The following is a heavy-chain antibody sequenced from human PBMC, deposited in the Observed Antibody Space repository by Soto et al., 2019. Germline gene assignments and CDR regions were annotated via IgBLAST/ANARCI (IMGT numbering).Heavy chain of an antibody. CDR3: ARVYFDWLLEPNWFDP. V-gene: IGHV4-59*01. CDR2: INNSGST. Sequence: SETLSLTCSVSGGSISSYYWSWIRQPPGKGLEWIGYINNSGSTNYNPSLKSRVTISGDTSKNQISLKLSSVTAADTAVYYCARVYFDWLLEPNWFDPWGQGTRVTVS. D-gene: IGHD3-9*01. J-gene: IGHJ5*02. CDR1: GGSISSYY.